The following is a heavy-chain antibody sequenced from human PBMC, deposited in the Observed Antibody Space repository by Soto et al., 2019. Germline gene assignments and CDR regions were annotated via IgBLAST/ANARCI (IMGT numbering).Heavy chain of an antibody. CDR2: ISAYNGNT. J-gene: IGHJ4*02. D-gene: IGHD6-13*01. V-gene: IGHV1-18*04. CDR1: GYTFTSYG. Sequence: QVQLVQSGAEVKKPGASVKVSCKASGYTFTSYGISWVRQAPGQRVEWMGWISAYNGNTNYAQKLQGRVTMTTDTNTGRVYIELRSLRSVDTAVYYCAGDVFRWGIAATIDYWGQGTLVTVSS. CDR3: AGDVFRWGIAATIDY.